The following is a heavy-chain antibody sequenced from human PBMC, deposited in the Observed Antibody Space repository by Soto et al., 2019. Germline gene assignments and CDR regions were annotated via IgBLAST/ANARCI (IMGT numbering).Heavy chain of an antibody. V-gene: IGHV3-49*04. CDR2: IRSMAYGGTT. Sequence: EVQLVESGGGLVQPGRSLRLSCTASGFTFGDYAMSWVRQAPGKGLEWGGFIRSMAYGGTTEYTASVKGRLTSSRDDSSSIAYLQMSSLNTEDTAVYYCTRDRAGSVVVVAATYYYYYGMDVWGQGTTVTVSS. CDR1: GFTFGDYA. CDR3: TRDRAGSVVVVAATYYYYYGMDV. D-gene: IGHD2-15*01. J-gene: IGHJ6*02.